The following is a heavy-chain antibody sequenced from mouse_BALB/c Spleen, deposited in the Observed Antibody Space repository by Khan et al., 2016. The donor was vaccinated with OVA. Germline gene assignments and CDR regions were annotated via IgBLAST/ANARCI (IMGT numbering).Heavy chain of an antibody. CDR3: SRVGYGGFAY. CDR2: INPYNGAT. CDR1: GYSFTGYT. J-gene: IGHJ3*01. V-gene: IGHV1-26*01. Sequence: EVQLQQSGPDLVKPGASMKISCKASGYSFTGYTMNWVMPSHGKNLEWIGLINPYNGATNYNQTFKGKATLTVDQSSSTAYMELLSLTSEDSAVYYWSRVGYGGFAYWGQGTLVTVSA. D-gene: IGHD3-1*01.